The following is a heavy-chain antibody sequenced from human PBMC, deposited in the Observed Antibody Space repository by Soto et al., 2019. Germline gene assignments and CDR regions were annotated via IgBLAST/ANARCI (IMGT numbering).Heavy chain of an antibody. CDR2: IYTGGNT. J-gene: IGHJ4*02. CDR1: GRSMISYY. Sequence: KLPETLSLTCNVSGRSMISYYWSWIRQPAGKGLEWIGRIYTGGNTNYNPSLKSRVTMSVDTSKSQFSLSLTSVTAADTAVYYCAREGDDRHFFFDSWGQGTLVTVSS. V-gene: IGHV4-4*07. D-gene: IGHD3-3*02. CDR3: AREGDDRHFFFDS.